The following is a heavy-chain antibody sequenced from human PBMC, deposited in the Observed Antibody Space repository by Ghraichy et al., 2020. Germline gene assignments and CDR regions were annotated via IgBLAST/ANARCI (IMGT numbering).Heavy chain of an antibody. CDR2: INQGGSEK. V-gene: IGHV3-7*01. CDR3: ARTEGGSGSFYRPFNY. CDR1: GFTLSGYW. Sequence: LSLTCAASGFTLSGYWMSWVRQAPGKGLEWVANINQGGSEKYYVDSVKGRFTISRDNARNSLSLEMNNLRAEDTAVYFCARTEGGSGSFYRPFNYWGRGTLVTVSS. J-gene: IGHJ4*02. D-gene: IGHD3-10*01.